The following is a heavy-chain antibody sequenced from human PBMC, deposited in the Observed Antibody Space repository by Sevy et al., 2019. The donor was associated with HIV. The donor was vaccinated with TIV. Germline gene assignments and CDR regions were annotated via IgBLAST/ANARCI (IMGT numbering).Heavy chain of an antibody. CDR3: AKDAESTIFGVVINYGIDV. CDR1: GFTFSSYG. Sequence: GGSLRLSCAASGFTFSSYGMHWVRQAPGKGLEWVAVISYDGSNKYYADSVKGRFTISRDNSKNTLYLQMNSLRAEDTAVYYCAKDAESTIFGVVINYGIDVWGQGTTVTVSS. D-gene: IGHD3-3*01. V-gene: IGHV3-30*18. J-gene: IGHJ6*02. CDR2: ISYDGSNK.